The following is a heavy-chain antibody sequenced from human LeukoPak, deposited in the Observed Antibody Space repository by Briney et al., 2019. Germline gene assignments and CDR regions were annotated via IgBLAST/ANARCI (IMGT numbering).Heavy chain of an antibody. D-gene: IGHD3-22*01. J-gene: IGHJ3*02. V-gene: IGHV3-15*01. CDR2: IKSKTDGGTT. CDR1: GYTFNNAW. CDR3: TTGYFDSSGIYAFDI. Sequence: PGGSLRLSCAASGYTFNNAWMNWVRQAPGKGPEWVGRIKSKTDGGTTDYAAPVKGRFTISRDDSKNTLYLQMNSLKTEDTAVYYCTTGYFDSSGIYAFDIWGQGTMVTVSS.